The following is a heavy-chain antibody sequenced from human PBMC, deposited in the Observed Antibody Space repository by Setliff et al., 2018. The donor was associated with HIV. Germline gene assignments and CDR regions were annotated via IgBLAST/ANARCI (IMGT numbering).Heavy chain of an antibody. CDR1: GGSFSGYY. CDR2: IIHSGST. CDR3: ARRSGWSLDY. J-gene: IGHJ4*02. V-gene: IGHV4-34*12. D-gene: IGHD6-19*01. Sequence: LSLTCAVYGGSFSGYYWSWIRQPPGKGLEWVGEIIHSGSTNYNPSLKSRVTISVDTSKNQFSLKLSSVTAADTAVYYCARRSGWSLDYWGQGTLVTVSS.